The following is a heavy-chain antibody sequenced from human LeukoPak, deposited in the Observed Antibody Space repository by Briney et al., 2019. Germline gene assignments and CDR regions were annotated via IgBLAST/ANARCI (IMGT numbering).Heavy chain of an antibody. CDR2: IIPISATP. Sequence: SVKVSCKASGGTFSTYLISWVRQAPGQGLEWMGGIIPISATPNYAQKFQGRVTITADKSTRVIYMELSSLRSEDTAVYYCARDRGGITWGQGTLVTVSS. D-gene: IGHD3-10*01. J-gene: IGHJ5*02. CDR1: GGTFSTYL. CDR3: ARDRGGIT. V-gene: IGHV1-69*06.